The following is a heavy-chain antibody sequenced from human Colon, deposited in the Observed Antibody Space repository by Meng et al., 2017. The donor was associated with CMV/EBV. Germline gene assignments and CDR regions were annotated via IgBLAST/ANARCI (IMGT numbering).Heavy chain of an antibody. J-gene: IGHJ4*02. CDR3: ARGKTMYGVTYYFDS. CDR1: GYGKSGSDY. V-gene: IGHV4-61*01. D-gene: IGHD2-21*02. Sequence: GYGKSGSDYWSWIRQPPGKGLEWIGHVYYTGSTNYNPSLRGRVTMSMDTSKNQFSLMLNSVTAADTAVYYCARGKTMYGVTYYFDSWGLGTLVTVSS. CDR2: VYYTGST.